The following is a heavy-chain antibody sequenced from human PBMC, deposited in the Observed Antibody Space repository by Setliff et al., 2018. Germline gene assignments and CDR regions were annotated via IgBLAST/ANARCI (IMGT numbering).Heavy chain of an antibody. CDR1: GYTLTSYG. V-gene: IGHV1-18*01. CDR2: ISNRNGET. Sequence: ASVKVSCKASGYTLTSYGVTWVRQAPGQGLEWMGWISNRNGETNYAQMFQGRVTMTTDTSTNTAYMELRSLRSDDTAVYYCSRLVRYCTRTSCQRASGDDYWGQGTLVTVSS. D-gene: IGHD2-2*01. CDR3: SRLVRYCTRTSCQRASGDDY. J-gene: IGHJ4*02.